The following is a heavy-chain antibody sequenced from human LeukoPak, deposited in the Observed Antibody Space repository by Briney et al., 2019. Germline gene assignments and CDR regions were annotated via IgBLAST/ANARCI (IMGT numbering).Heavy chain of an antibody. CDR2: INHSGST. J-gene: IGHJ3*02. CDR1: GGSFSGYY. V-gene: IGHV4-34*01. D-gene: IGHD1-26*01. Sequence: SETLSLTCAVYGGSFSGYYWSWIRQPPGKGLEWIGEINHSGSTNYNPSLKSRVTISVDTSKNQFSLKLSSVTAADTAVYYCARDPVGATGAFDIWGQGTMVTVSS. CDR3: ARDPVGATGAFDI.